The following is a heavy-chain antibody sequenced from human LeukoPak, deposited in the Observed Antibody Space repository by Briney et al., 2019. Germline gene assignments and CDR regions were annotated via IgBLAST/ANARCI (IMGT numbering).Heavy chain of an antibody. D-gene: IGHD3-16*01. J-gene: IGHJ3*01. CDR3: ARDRSDDYVPDAFDV. Sequence: GGSLILSCATSGFTFSSYEMSWVRQAPGKGLEWVSYISSSGSTIYYADSVNGRFTISRDNAKNSLYLQMNSLRAEDTAVYYCARDRSDDYVPDAFDVWGQGTMVTVSS. CDR1: GFTFSSYE. V-gene: IGHV3-48*03. CDR2: ISSSGSTI.